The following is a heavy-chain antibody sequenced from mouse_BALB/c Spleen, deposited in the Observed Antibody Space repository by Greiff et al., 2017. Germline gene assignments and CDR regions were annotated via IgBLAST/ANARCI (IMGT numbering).Heavy chain of an antibody. J-gene: IGHJ3*01. CDR2: ISYDGSN. CDR3: ARDSKYGNYSPFAY. Sequence: EVKLMESGPGLVKPSQSLSLTCSVTGYSITSGYYWNWIRQFPGNKLEWMGYISYDGSNNYNPSLKNRISIARDTSKNQFFLKLNSVTTEDTATYYCARDSKYGNYSPFAYWGQGTLVTVSA. V-gene: IGHV3-6*02. CDR1: GYSITSGYY. D-gene: IGHD2-10*02.